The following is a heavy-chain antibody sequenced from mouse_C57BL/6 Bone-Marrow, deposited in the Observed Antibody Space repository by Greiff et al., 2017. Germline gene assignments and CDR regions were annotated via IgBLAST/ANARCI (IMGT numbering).Heavy chain of an antibody. Sequence: VMLVESGAELARPGASVKLSCKASGYTFTSYGISWVKQRTGQGLEWIGEIYPRSGNTYYNEKFKGKATLTADKSSSTAYMELRSLTSEDSAVYFCAREVYYGSSPFDYWGQGTTLTVSS. CDR2: IYPRSGNT. J-gene: IGHJ2*01. CDR1: GYTFTSYG. V-gene: IGHV1-81*01. CDR3: AREVYYGSSPFDY. D-gene: IGHD1-1*01.